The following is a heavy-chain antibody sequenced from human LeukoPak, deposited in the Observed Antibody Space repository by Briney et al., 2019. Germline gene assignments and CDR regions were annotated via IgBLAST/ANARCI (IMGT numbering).Heavy chain of an antibody. CDR2: ISYGGSNK. CDR3: ARAKTSKLYYFDY. Sequence: PGGSLRLSCAASGFTFSSYAMHWVRQAPGKGLGWVAVISYGGSNKYYADSVKGRFTISRDNSKNTLYLQMNSLRAEDTAVYYCARAKTSKLYYFDYWGQGTLVTVSS. CDR1: GFTFSSYA. V-gene: IGHV3-30-3*01. J-gene: IGHJ4*02.